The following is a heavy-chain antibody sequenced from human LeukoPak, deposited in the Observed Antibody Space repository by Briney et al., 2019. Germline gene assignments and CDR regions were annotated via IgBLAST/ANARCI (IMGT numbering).Heavy chain of an antibody. CDR1: GFTFSRYA. Sequence: GRSLRLSCAASGFTFSRYAMHWVRQAPGKGLEWVALISYDGTDKYYADSLKDRFTISRDNSKNTLYLQMNSLRADDTAVYSCARGAHGQTYAFDIWGQGTMVTVSS. CDR2: ISYDGTDK. J-gene: IGHJ3*02. V-gene: IGHV3-30-3*01. CDR3: ARGAHGQTYAFDI. D-gene: IGHD3-16*01.